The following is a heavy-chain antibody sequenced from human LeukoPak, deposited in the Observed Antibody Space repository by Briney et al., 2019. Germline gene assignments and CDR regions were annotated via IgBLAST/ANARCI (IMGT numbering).Heavy chain of an antibody. V-gene: IGHV4-34*01. Sequence: SETLSLTCAVYGGSFSGYYWSWIRQPPGKGLEWIGEINHSGSTNYNPSLKSRVTISVDTSKNQFSLKLSSVIAADTAVYYCAREKYQLLSYYYMDVWGKGTTVTVSS. D-gene: IGHD2-2*01. CDR1: GGSFSGYY. CDR3: AREKYQLLSYYYMDV. J-gene: IGHJ6*03. CDR2: INHSGST.